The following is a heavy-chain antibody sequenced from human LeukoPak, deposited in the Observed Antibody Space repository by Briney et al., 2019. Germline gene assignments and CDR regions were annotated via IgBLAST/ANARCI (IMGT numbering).Heavy chain of an antibody. D-gene: IGHD2-2*01. CDR3: ASSTSCLAIDY. J-gene: IGHJ4*02. CDR2: IYTSGST. CDR1: GGSISSYY. V-gene: IGHV4-4*09. Sequence: PSETLSLTCTVSGGSISSYYWSWIRQPPGKGLEWIGYIYTSGSTNYNPSLKSRVTISVDTSKNQFSLKLSSVTAADTAVYYCASSTSCLAIDYRGQGTLVTVSS.